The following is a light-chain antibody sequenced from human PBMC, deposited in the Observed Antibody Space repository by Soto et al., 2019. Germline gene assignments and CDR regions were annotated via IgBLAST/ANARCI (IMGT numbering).Light chain of an antibody. CDR3: QQCHNWPLT. CDR2: SAS. J-gene: IGKJ2*01. V-gene: IGKV3-15*01. CDR1: QSISTE. Sequence: EIVMTQSPATLSVSPGERATLSCRASQSISTELAWYQQKPGQPPRLLIYSASTRATGVPARFTGSGSVSEFTLTISGLQSEDFAVYYCQQCHNWPLTFGQGTRLEI.